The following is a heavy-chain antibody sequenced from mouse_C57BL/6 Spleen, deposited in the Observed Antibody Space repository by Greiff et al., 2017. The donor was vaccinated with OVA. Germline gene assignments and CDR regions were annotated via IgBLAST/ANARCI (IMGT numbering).Heavy chain of an antibody. V-gene: IGHV1-64*01. D-gene: IGHD1-1*01. CDR3: ARADYGSFSFDY. CDR1: GYTFTSYW. J-gene: IGHJ2*01. CDR2: IHPNSGST. Sequence: QVQLKQPGAELVKPGASVKLSCKASGYTFTSYWMHWVKQRPGQGLEWIGMIHPNSGSTNYNEKFKSKATLTVDKSSSTAYMQLSSLTSEDSAVYYCARADYGSFSFDYWGQGTTLTVSS.